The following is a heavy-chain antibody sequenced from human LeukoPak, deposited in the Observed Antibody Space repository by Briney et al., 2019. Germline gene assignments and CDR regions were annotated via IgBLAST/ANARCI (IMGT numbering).Heavy chain of an antibody. J-gene: IGHJ4*02. CDR3: ARSPIYDILTLDY. D-gene: IGHD3-9*01. V-gene: IGHV3-30*04. CDR1: GFTFSSYA. Sequence: GGSLRLSCAASGFTFSSYAMHWVRQAPGKGLEWVAVISYDGSNKYYADSVKGRFTISRDNSKNTLYLQMNSLRAVDTAVYYCARSPIYDILTLDYWGQGTLVTVSS. CDR2: ISYDGSNK.